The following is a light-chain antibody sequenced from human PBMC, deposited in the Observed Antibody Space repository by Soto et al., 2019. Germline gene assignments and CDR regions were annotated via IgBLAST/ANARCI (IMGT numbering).Light chain of an antibody. CDR3: QQYYHLPRT. V-gene: IGKV3-15*01. Sequence: EMFVTQSPATLALSPGEIATLSCRASQSVSRNLAWFQQKPGQAPRLLIYGASTRATGVPARFSGSGSGTDFSLTITSLQSEDFAVYYCQQYYHLPRTFGQGTKVDI. J-gene: IGKJ1*01. CDR2: GAS. CDR1: QSVSRN.